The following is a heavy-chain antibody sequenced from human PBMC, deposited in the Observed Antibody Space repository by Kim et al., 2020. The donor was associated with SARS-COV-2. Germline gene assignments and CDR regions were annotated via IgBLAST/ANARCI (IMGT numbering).Heavy chain of an antibody. D-gene: IGHD3-16*02. CDR2: ISSSSSYT. CDR1: GFPFIDYY. CDR3: ASVGYDYVWGSYRDYYYYYGMDG. V-gene: IGHV3-11*03. Sequence: GGSLRLSCAASGFPFIDYYMSWIRQAPGKGLEWVSYISSSSSYTNYADSVNGRFTISRDNTKNSLYLQMNSLRAEDTAVYYCASVGYDYVWGSYRDYYYYYGMDGGGQGTTVTVSS. J-gene: IGHJ6*02.